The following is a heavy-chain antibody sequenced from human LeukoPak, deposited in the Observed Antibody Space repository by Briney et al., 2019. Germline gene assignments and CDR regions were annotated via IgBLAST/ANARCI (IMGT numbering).Heavy chain of an antibody. D-gene: IGHD3-22*01. Sequence: GGSLRLSCAASGFTFSSYSMNWVRQAPGKGLEWLSSISGSSSYIYYADSVKGRFTISRDNARNSLYLQMKSLRAEDTAVYYCARTMIVVRGYMDVWGKGTTVTVSS. V-gene: IGHV3-21*01. J-gene: IGHJ6*03. CDR2: ISGSSSYI. CDR1: GFTFSSYS. CDR3: ARTMIVVRGYMDV.